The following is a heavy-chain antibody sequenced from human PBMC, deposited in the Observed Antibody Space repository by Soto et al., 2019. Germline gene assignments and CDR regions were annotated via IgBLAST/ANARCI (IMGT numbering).Heavy chain of an antibody. D-gene: IGHD3-10*01. CDR1: GGSFSGYY. J-gene: IGHJ4*02. Sequence: QVQLQQWGAGLLKPSETLSLTCAVYGGSFSGYYWSWIRQPPGKGLEWIGEINHSGSTNYNPSLKSRVTISVDTSKNQFSLKLSSVTAADTAVYYCARGAADEYYYGSGSYYPTNYFDYWGQGTLVTVSS. V-gene: IGHV4-34*01. CDR3: ARGAADEYYYGSGSYYPTNYFDY. CDR2: INHSGST.